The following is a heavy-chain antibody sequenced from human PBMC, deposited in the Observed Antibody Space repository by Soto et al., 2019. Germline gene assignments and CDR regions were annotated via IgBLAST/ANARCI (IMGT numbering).Heavy chain of an antibody. V-gene: IGHV1-45*02. J-gene: IGHJ6*02. D-gene: IGHD5-18*01. CDR1: GYTFTYRY. CDR2: ITPFNGNT. Sequence: SVKVSCKASGYTFTYRYLRWVRQAPGQALEWMGWITPFNGNTNYAQKFQDRVTITRNRSMSTAYMELSSLRSEDTAMYYCATSPWRGYSYGLLGYYYYGMDVWGQGPTVTVSS. CDR3: ATSPWRGYSYGLLGYYYYGMDV.